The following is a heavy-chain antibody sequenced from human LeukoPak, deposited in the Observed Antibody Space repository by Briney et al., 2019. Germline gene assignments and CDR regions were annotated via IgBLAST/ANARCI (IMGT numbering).Heavy chain of an antibody. CDR2: TYYRSKWYN. J-gene: IGHJ6*03. Sequence: SQTLSLTCAISGDSVSSNSAAWNWIRQSPSRGLEWLGRTYYRSKWYNDYAVSLKSRITINPDTSKNQFSLQLNSVTPEDTAVYYCARGGVCSGTSCYTNYYYYMDVWGKGTTVTVSS. CDR3: ARGGVCSGTSCYTNYYYYMDV. D-gene: IGHD2-2*02. CDR1: GDSVSSNSAA. V-gene: IGHV6-1*01.